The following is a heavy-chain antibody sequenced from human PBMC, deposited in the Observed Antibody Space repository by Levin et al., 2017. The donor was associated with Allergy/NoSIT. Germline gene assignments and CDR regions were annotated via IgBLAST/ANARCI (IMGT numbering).Heavy chain of an antibody. J-gene: IGHJ4*02. Sequence: PGGSLRLSCAASGFTFDDYGMSWVRQAPGKGLEWVSGINWNGGSTGYADSVKGRFTISRDNAKNSLYLQMNSLRAEDTALYYCARVRGYDILTGYQYYFDYWGQGTLVTVSS. D-gene: IGHD3-9*01. CDR2: INWNGGST. CDR1: GFTFDDYG. CDR3: ARVRGYDILTGYQYYFDY. V-gene: IGHV3-20*04.